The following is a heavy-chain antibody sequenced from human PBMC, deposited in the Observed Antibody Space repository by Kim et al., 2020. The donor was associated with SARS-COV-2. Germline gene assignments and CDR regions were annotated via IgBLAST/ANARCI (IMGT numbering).Heavy chain of an antibody. CDR3: ARETTVTPDAFDI. CDR2: ISKSGSNR. D-gene: IGHD4-17*01. CDR1: GFTFSSHE. J-gene: IGHJ3*02. Sequence: GGSLRLSCAASGFTFSSHEMNWVRQAPGKGLEWVSYISKSGSNRYYADSVKGRFTISRDNAKNSLYLQMNSLRAEDTAVYYYARETTVTPDAFDIWGQGTMVTVSS. V-gene: IGHV3-48*03.